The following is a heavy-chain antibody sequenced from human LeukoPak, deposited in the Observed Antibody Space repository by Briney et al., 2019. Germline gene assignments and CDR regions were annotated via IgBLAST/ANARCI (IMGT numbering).Heavy chain of an antibody. CDR1: GFTFSDYY. D-gene: IGHD2-2*01. J-gene: IGHJ6*02. CDR3: AREATSELSSTPNYGMDV. CDR2: ISSSGSTI. Sequence: KPGGSLRLSCAASGFTFSDYYMSWIRQAPGKGLEWVSYISSSGSTIYYADSVKGRFTISRDNAKNSLYLQMNSLRAEDTAVYYCAREATSELSSTPNYGMDVWGQGTTVTVSS. V-gene: IGHV3-11*01.